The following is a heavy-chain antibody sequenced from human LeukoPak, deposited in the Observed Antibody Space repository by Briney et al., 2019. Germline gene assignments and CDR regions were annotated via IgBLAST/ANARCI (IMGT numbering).Heavy chain of an antibody. CDR3: VRRGLDGSYLDY. V-gene: IGHV2-5*01. CDR1: GFSLTSSGVG. CDR2: IYWNDEK. Sequence: SSPTLVNPTQTLTLTCTFSGFSLTSSGVGVGWIRQPPGKALEWLTLIYWNDEKHYSPSLRTRLTITKDTSNNQVVLTLTNMDPVDTATYYCVRRGLDGSYLDYWGQGTLVTVSS. D-gene: IGHD1-26*01. J-gene: IGHJ4*02.